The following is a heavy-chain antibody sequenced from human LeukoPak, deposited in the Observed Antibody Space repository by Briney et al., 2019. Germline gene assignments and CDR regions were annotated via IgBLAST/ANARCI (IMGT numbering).Heavy chain of an antibody. CDR2: ISDTT. J-gene: IGHJ4*02. CDR1: GFTFSSFA. Sequence: GGSLRLSCAASGFTFSSFAMSWVRQAPGKGPEWVSAISDTTYYADSVKGRFTISRDNSKNTLYLQVNSLRAEDTAVYYCAREVTVTNRPFDYWGQGTLVTVSS. CDR3: AREVTVTNRPFDY. D-gene: IGHD4-17*01. V-gene: IGHV3-23*01.